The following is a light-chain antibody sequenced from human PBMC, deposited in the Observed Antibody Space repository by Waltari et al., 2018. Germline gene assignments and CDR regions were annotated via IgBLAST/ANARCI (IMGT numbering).Light chain of an antibody. CDR1: QTITNY. CDR3: QQSYSTPPWT. J-gene: IGKJ1*01. V-gene: IGKV1-39*01. Sequence: DIQMTQSPPSLSASVGDRVTITCPASQTITNYLNWYQQKPGEAPKVLIYGASRLRSGVPSRFSGSGSGTDFTLTISSLQPEDFATYYCQQSYSTPPWTFSQGTKVEIK. CDR2: GAS.